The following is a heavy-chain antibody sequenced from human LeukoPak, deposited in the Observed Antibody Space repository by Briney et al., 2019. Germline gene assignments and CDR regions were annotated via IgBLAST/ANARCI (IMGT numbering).Heavy chain of an antibody. CDR3: AKGNSGYNSGYYYHFFDY. Sequence: PGGSLRLSCAVSGFTFNTYAMSWVRQAPGKGLEWVSSIGGGGGTYYADSLKGRFTISRDNSKNTLYLQMNSLRAEDTAVYYCAKGNSGYNSGYYYHFFDYWGQGTLVTVSS. CDR1: GFTFNTYA. CDR2: IGGGGGT. J-gene: IGHJ4*02. V-gene: IGHV3-23*01. D-gene: IGHD5-12*01.